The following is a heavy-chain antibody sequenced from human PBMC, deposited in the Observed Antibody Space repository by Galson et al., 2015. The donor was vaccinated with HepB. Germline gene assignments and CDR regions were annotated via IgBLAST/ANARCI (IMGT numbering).Heavy chain of an antibody. Sequence: SLRLSCAASGFTFSSYAMSRVRPAPGKGLEWVSTVSGSGGRTYYADSVKGRFTTSRDNSKNTLYLQVNSLRPEDTAVYYCAKDRGGSYPGDAFDIWGQGTMVTVSS. J-gene: IGHJ3*02. CDR2: VSGSGGRT. CDR1: GFTFSSYA. V-gene: IGHV3-23*01. CDR3: AKDRGGSYPGDAFDI. D-gene: IGHD1-26*01.